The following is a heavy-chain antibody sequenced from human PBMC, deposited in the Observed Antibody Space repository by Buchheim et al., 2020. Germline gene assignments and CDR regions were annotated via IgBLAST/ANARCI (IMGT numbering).Heavy chain of an antibody. J-gene: IGHJ4*02. CDR1: GISFRSSD. Sequence: EVQVVESGGGLVQPGGSLRLSCAASGISFRSSDMNWVRQAPGKGLEWVSYISSGSSTIYYADSVKGRFNISRANAKSSLYLQMNSLRVEDTAVYYCASGDANFDHWGQGTL. V-gene: IGHV3-48*01. CDR3: ASGDANFDH. CDR2: ISSGSSTI. D-gene: IGHD2-8*01.